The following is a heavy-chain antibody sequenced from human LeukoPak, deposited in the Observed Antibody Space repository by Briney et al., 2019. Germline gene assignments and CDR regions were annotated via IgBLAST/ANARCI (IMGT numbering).Heavy chain of an antibody. V-gene: IGHV4-30-4*01. Sequence: SQTLSLTCTVSGGSISRGDYYWSWIRQPPGKGLEWIGNIYYTGRRYNNLSLKSRIIMSVDTSKNQFSLKLSFVTAADTAVYYCAREAFYDNSGSVGRFDYWGQGTLVTVSS. CDR1: GGSISRGDYY. D-gene: IGHD3-22*01. CDR2: IYYTGRR. J-gene: IGHJ4*02. CDR3: AREAFYDNSGSVGRFDY.